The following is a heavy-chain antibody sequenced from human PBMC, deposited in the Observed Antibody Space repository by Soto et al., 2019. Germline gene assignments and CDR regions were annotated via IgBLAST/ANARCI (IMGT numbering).Heavy chain of an antibody. V-gene: IGHV5-51*01. CDR1: GYNVASYF. J-gene: IGHJ4*02. D-gene: IGHD3-16*01. CDR3: ARTFGGHLYSFDF. CDR2: IYPGDSET. Sequence: PGESLKISCRGSGYNVASYFIGWVRQMPGKGLEWIGIIYPGDSETRYSPSFQGQVTISADKSINTAYLQWSSLKASDTAIYYCARTFGGHLYSFDFWGQGTLVTVSS.